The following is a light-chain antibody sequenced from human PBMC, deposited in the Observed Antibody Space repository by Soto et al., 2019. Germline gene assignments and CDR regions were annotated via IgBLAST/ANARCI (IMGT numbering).Light chain of an antibody. J-gene: IGKJ4*01. CDR2: GAS. CDR1: QSVSNN. Sequence: MVMTQSPDTLSVSPGERATLSCRASQSVSNNLAWYQQKAGQAPRLLMYGASTRATGIPARFSGSGSGTEFTLTISSLQSEDFAVYYCQQYNNWPLTFGGGTKVDIK. CDR3: QQYNNWPLT. V-gene: IGKV3-15*01.